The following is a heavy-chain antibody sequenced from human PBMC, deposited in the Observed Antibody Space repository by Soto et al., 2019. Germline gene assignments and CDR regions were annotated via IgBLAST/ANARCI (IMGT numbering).Heavy chain of an antibody. CDR1: GFTFSSYA. CDR2: ISGSGGST. Sequence: GGSLRLSCAASGFTFSSYAMSWVRQAPGKGLGWVSAISGSGGSTYYADSVKGRFTISRDNSKNTLYLQMNSLRAEDTAVYYCAKGWNFWSGYYWGYFDYWGQGTLVTVSS. J-gene: IGHJ4*02. D-gene: IGHD3-3*01. CDR3: AKGWNFWSGYYWGYFDY. V-gene: IGHV3-23*01.